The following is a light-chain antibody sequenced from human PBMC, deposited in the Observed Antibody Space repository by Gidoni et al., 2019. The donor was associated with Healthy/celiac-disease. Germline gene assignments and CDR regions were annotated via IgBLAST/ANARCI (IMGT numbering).Light chain of an antibody. V-gene: IGKV3-15*01. CDR3: QQYNNWPRT. Sequence: EIMIQQSPATLSVSPGERATLSCRASQSVSSNLAWYQQKPGQAPRLLIYGASTRATGIPARFSGSGSGTEFTLTISSLQSEDFAVYYCQQYNNWPRTFGQGTKVEIK. J-gene: IGKJ1*01. CDR2: GAS. CDR1: QSVSSN.